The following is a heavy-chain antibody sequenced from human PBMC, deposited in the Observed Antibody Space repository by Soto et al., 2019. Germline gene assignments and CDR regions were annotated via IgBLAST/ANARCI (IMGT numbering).Heavy chain of an antibody. V-gene: IGHV4-59*01. CDR1: GGSISSYY. Sequence: PSETLSLTCTVSGGSISSYYWSWILQPPWKGLEWIGYIYYSGSTNYNPSLKSRVTISVDTSKNQFSLKLSSVTAADTAVYYCAREGLCSGGSCYTRYFDYWGQGALVTVS. CDR2: IYYSGST. D-gene: IGHD2-15*01. J-gene: IGHJ4*02. CDR3: AREGLCSGGSCYTRYFDY.